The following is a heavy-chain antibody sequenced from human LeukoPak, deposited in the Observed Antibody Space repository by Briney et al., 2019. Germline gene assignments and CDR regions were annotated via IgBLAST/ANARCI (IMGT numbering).Heavy chain of an antibody. V-gene: IGHV5-51*01. J-gene: IGHJ3*02. Sequence: GESLKISCKGSGYSFTSYWIGWVRQMPGKGLEWMGIIYPGDSDTRYSPPFQGQVTISADKSISTAYLQWSSLKASDTAMYYCARTSYYYDSSGYGAFDASDIWGQGTMVTVSS. CDR2: IYPGDSDT. CDR3: ARTSYYYDSSGYGAFDASDI. D-gene: IGHD3-22*01. CDR1: GYSFTSYW.